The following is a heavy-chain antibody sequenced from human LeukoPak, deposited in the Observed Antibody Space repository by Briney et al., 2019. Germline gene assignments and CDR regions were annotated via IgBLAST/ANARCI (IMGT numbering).Heavy chain of an antibody. CDR2: IYYSGST. V-gene: IGHV4-59*01. D-gene: IGHD3-22*01. CDR3: ARAGSGYSLDY. J-gene: IGHJ4*02. Sequence: SETLSLTCTVSGGSISSYYWSWIRQPPGKGLEWIGYIYYSGSTNYNPSLKSRVTISVHASENQFSLKLSSVTAADTAVYYCARAGSGYSLDYWGRGTLVTVSA. CDR1: GGSISSYY.